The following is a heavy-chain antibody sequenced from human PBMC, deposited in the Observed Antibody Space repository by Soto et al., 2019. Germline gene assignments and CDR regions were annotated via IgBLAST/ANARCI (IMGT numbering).Heavy chain of an antibody. CDR3: VRDRVDDTYDSDP. CDR2: INFDGSIT. V-gene: IGHV3-74*01. CDR1: GFSLSSCW. D-gene: IGHD5-18*01. Sequence: PGGSLRLSCAASGFSLSSCWMHWVRQAPGKGLVWVSRINFDGSITNYADSVKGRFTISRDNAKNTLYLQMDSLRVEDAAVYYCVRDRVDDTYDSDPWGQGDLVTLSS. J-gene: IGHJ5*02.